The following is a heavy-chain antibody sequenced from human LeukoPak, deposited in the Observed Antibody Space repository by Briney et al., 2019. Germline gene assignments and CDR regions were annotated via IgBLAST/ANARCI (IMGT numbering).Heavy chain of an antibody. CDR1: GFTFSNYA. D-gene: IGHD6-13*01. Sequence: GGSLRLSCAASGFTFSNYAMHWVRQAPGKGLEWVAVISYDGTNKYYTDSVKGRFTISRDNSKNTLYLQMNSLRTEDTAVYYCAKSKRGSSWMGAFDYWGQRTLVTVSS. V-gene: IGHV3-30*04. CDR2: ISYDGTNK. J-gene: IGHJ4*02. CDR3: AKSKRGSSWMGAFDY.